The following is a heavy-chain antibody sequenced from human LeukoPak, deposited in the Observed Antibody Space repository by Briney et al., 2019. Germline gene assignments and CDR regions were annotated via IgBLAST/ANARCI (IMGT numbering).Heavy chain of an antibody. CDR2: TGSSRSYS. V-gene: IGHV3-21*06. J-gene: IGHJ5*02. Sequence: PGGSLRLSCVASGFTFSSYSMNWVRQAPGKGLEWVSCTGSSRSYSFYGDPVKGRFTISRDDAKNSLYLQTNSLRVEDTAVYYCARGNDWFDPWGQGTLVTVSS. CDR3: ARGNDWFDP. CDR1: GFTFSSYS. D-gene: IGHD3-10*01.